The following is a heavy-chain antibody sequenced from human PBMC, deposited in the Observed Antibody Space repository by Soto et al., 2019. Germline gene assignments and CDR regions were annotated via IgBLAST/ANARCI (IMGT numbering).Heavy chain of an antibody. J-gene: IGHJ6*03. CDR1: GGSISSGGYY. D-gene: IGHD6-6*01. CDR3: ARDRSGSSVFYYYYMDV. Sequence: SETLSLTCTVSGGSISSGGYYWSWIRQHPGKGLEWIGYIYYSGSTYYNPSLKSRVTISVDTSKNQFSLKLSSVTAADTAVYYCARDRSGSSVFYYYYMDVWGKGTTVTVSS. V-gene: IGHV4-31*03. CDR2: IYYSGST.